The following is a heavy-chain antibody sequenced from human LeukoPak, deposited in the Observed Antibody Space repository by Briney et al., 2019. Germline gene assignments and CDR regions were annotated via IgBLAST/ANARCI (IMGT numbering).Heavy chain of an antibody. J-gene: IGHJ4*02. Sequence: PGGSLRLSCAASGFTFSSYGMHWVRQAPGKGLEWVAVISYDGSNKYYADSVKGRFTISRDNSKNTLYLQMNSLRAEDTAVYYSAKGRLLWFGELPSFDYWGQGTLVTVSS. V-gene: IGHV3-30*18. CDR2: ISYDGSNK. D-gene: IGHD3-10*01. CDR1: GFTFSSYG. CDR3: AKGRLLWFGELPSFDY.